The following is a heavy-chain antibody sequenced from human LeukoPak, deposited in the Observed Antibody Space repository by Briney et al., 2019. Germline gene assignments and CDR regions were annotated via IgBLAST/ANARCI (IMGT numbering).Heavy chain of an antibody. CDR3: AKDKAGFLDY. CDR1: GFNFSSYG. V-gene: IGHV3-30*18. CDR2: ISYDGSNK. J-gene: IGHJ4*02. Sequence: GGSLRLSCAASGFNFSSYGMHWVRQAPGKGLEWVALISYDGSNKYYADSVKGRFTISRDNSKNTLYLQMNSLRAEDRAVYYCAKDKAGFLDYWGQGTLVTVSS. D-gene: IGHD6-25*01.